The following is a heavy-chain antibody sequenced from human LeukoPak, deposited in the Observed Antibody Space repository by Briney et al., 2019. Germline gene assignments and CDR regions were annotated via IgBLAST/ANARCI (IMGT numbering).Heavy chain of an antibody. CDR3: ARGLADYGDYADWFDP. J-gene: IGHJ5*02. CDR2: INHSGST. CDR1: GGSFSGYY. Sequence: PSETLSLTCAVYGGSFSGYYWSWIRQPPGKGLEWIGEINHSGSTNYNPSLKSRVTISVDTSKNQFSLKLSSVTAADTAVYYCARGLADYGDYADWFDPWGQGTLVTVSS. V-gene: IGHV4-34*01. D-gene: IGHD4-17*01.